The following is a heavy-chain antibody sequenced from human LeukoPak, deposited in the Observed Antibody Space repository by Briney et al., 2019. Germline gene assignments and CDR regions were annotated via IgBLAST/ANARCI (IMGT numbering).Heavy chain of an antibody. J-gene: IGHJ4*02. D-gene: IGHD4-17*01. Sequence: GESLKISCAASGFTFSSYAMSWVRQAPGKGLEWVSAISGSGGSTYYADSVKGRFTISRDNSKNTLYLQMNSLRAEDTAVYYCAKLFYGDYGDGGDYWGQGTLVTVSS. CDR2: ISGSGGST. V-gene: IGHV3-23*01. CDR1: GFTFSSYA. CDR3: AKLFYGDYGDGGDY.